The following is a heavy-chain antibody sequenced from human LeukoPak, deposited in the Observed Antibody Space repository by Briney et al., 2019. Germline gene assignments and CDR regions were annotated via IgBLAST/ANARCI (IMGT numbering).Heavy chain of an antibody. D-gene: IGHD2-2*02. J-gene: IGHJ4*02. CDR2: IRYDGNNK. V-gene: IGHV3-30*02. Sequence: GGSLRLSCAASGFTFSSYGMHWVRQAPGKGLEWVAFIRYDGNNKYYADSVKGRFTISRDNSKNTLYLQMNSLRAEDTAVYYCAKDNAVPAAIWGDFDYWGQGTLVTVSS. CDR1: GFTFSSYG. CDR3: AKDNAVPAAIWGDFDY.